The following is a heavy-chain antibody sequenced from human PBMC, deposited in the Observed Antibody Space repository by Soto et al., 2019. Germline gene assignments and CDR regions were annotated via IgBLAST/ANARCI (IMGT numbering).Heavy chain of an antibody. J-gene: IGHJ6*03. CDR2: INPNSGGT. Sequence: ASVKVSCKASGYTFTGYYMHWVRQAPGQGLEWMGRINPNSGGTNYAQKFQGWVTMTRDTSISTAYMELSRLRSDDTAVYYCAREKIVATISPRYYYMDVWGKGTTVTVSS. CDR1: GYTFTGYY. D-gene: IGHD5-12*01. V-gene: IGHV1-2*04. CDR3: AREKIVATISPRYYYMDV.